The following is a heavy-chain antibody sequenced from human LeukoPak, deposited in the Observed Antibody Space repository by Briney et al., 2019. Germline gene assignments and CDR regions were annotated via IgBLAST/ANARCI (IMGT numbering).Heavy chain of an antibody. D-gene: IGHD3-9*01. Sequence: PSETLSLTCTASGGTISSYYWSWIRQPAGKGLEWIGRIYTSGSTNYNPSLKSRVTMSVDTSKNQFSLKLSSVTAADTAVYYCARDARVDVLRYFDWLLWAHYFDYWGQGTLVTVSS. J-gene: IGHJ4*02. CDR2: IYTSGST. CDR3: ARDARVDVLRYFDWLLWAHYFDY. CDR1: GGTISSYY. V-gene: IGHV4-4*07.